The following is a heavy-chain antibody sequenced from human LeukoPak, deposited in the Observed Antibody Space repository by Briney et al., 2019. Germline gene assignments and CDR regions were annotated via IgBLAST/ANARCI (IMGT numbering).Heavy chain of an antibody. V-gene: IGHV4-34*01. CDR1: GGSFSGYY. Sequence: PSETLSLTCAVYGGSFSGYYWSWIRQPPGKGLEWIGEINHSGSTNYNPSLKSRVTISVDTSKNQFSLKLSSVTAADTAVYYCARRRSPTRSITMVRGVDYWGQGTLVTVSS. D-gene: IGHD3-10*01. CDR3: ARRRSPTRSITMVRGVDY. J-gene: IGHJ4*02. CDR2: INHSGST.